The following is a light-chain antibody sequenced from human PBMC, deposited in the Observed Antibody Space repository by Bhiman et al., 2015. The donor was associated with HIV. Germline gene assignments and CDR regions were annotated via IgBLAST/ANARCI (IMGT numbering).Light chain of an antibody. V-gene: IGLV3-1*01. Sequence: SYELTQPPSVSVSPGQTASVTCSGDNLGNKYTSWYQQKPGQSPVLVIFNDNLRPSGIPDRFSGSNSGNTATLTISGTQTMDEADYYCQAWDSRTLFLFGPGTKVTVL. CDR2: NDN. CDR3: QAWDSRTLFL. CDR1: NLGNKY. J-gene: IGLJ1*01.